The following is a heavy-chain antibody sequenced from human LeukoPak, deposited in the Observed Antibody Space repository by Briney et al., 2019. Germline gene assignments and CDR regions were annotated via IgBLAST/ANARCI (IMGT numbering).Heavy chain of an antibody. V-gene: IGHV3-21*01. Sequence: KSGGSLRLSCAASGFTFSSYSMNWVRQAPGKGLEWVSSISSSSSYIYYADSVKGRFTISRDNAKNSLYLQMNSLRAEDTAVYYCARVGKAAGKTPHLIGWFDPWGQGTLVTVSS. D-gene: IGHD6-13*01. CDR2: ISSSSSYI. CDR1: GFTFSSYS. J-gene: IGHJ5*02. CDR3: ARVGKAAGKTPHLIGWFDP.